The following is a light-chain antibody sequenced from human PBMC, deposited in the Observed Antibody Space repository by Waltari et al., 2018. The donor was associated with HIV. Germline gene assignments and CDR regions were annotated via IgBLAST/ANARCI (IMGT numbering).Light chain of an antibody. CDR2: EVT. CDR1: SSDIGYYDY. J-gene: IGLJ2*01. V-gene: IGLV2-14*01. CDR3: SSYTRRGTVV. Sequence: QSALTQPASVSGSPGQSIVLPCTGSSSDIGYYDYVSWYQQYPGQAPNALIYEVTSRPSGTSSRFSGAKSATTAFLAISKLQTDDEADYFCSSYTRRGTVVFGGGTRLTVL.